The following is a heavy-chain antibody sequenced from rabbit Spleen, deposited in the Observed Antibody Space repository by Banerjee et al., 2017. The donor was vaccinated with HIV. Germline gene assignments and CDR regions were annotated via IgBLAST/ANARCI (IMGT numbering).Heavy chain of an antibody. V-gene: IGHV1S45*01. D-gene: IGHD2-1*01. CDR3: ARDSGGDSYYAFTL. Sequence: EESGGDLVQPEGSLTLTCTASGFSFSSSYWICWVRQAPGKGLEWIACIYTSNSGTTYYATWAKGRFTISKTSSTTVTLQMTSLTAADTATYFCARDSGGDSYYAFTLWGPGTLVTVS. CDR1: GFSFSSSYW. J-gene: IGHJ4*01. CDR2: IYTSNSGTT.